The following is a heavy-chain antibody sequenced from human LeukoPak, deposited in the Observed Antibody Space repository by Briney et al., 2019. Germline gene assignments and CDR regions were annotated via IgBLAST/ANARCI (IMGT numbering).Heavy chain of an antibody. V-gene: IGHV3-23*01. Sequence: GGSLRLSCAASGFTFSSYAMSWVRQAPGKGLEWVSAISGSGGSTYYADSVKGRFTISRDNSKNTLYLQMNSLRAEDTAVYYCAEWDSSSWYGLIDYWGQGTLVTVSS. CDR3: AEWDSSSWYGLIDY. CDR2: ISGSGGST. CDR1: GFTFSSYA. D-gene: IGHD6-13*01. J-gene: IGHJ4*02.